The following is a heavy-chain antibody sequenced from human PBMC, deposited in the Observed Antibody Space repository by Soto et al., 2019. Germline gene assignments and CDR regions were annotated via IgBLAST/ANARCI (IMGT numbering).Heavy chain of an antibody. V-gene: IGHV3-74*01. CDR1: GFTFSTYW. D-gene: IGHD6-6*01. J-gene: IGHJ5*02. CDR2: IKTDGSST. CDR3: ARSYTISSVGP. Sequence: EVQLVESGGGLVQPGGSLRLSCAASGFTFSTYWMHWVRQAPGKGLVWVSRIKTDGSSTSYADSVRGRFTISRDNAKNTLYLQMNSLRAEDTAVYYCARSYTISSVGPWGQGTLVTVSS.